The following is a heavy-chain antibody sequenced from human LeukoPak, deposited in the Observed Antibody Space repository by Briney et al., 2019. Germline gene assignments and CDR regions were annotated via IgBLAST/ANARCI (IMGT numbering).Heavy chain of an antibody. CDR1: GYTFTGYY. Sequence: ASVKVSCKASGYTFTGYYMHWVRQAPGQGLEWMGWINPNTGDTNYAQKFHGRVTMTRDTSISTAYTELSWLRSDDTAVYSCARDERCSGTSCYSSFDYWGQGTLVTVSS. D-gene: IGHD2-15*01. V-gene: IGHV1-2*02. CDR2: INPNTGDT. CDR3: ARDERCSGTSCYSSFDY. J-gene: IGHJ4*02.